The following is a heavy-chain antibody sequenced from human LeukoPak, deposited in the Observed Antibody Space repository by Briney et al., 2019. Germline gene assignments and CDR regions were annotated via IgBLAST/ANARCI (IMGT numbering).Heavy chain of an antibody. D-gene: IGHD1-1*01. CDR3: AKDRYDWNDEYYFDY. CDR2: ISGSGGST. Sequence: GGSLRLXCAASGFTFSSYAMSWVRQAPGKELEWVSAISGSGGSTYYADSVKGRFTISRDNSKNTLYLQMNSLRAEDTAVYYCAKDRYDWNDEYYFDYWGQGTLVTVSS. V-gene: IGHV3-23*01. J-gene: IGHJ4*02. CDR1: GFTFSSYA.